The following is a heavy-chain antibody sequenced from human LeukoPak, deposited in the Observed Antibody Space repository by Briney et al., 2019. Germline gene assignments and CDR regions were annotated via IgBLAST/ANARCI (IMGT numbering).Heavy chain of an antibody. Sequence: GGSLRLSCAASGFTVSSNYMSWVRQAPGKGLEWVSVIYSCGSTYYADSVKGRFTISRDNSKNTLYLQMNSLRAEDTAVYYCASSYYDSSGSRGVPDYWGQGTLVTVSS. CDR3: ASSYYDSSGSRGVPDY. CDR2: IYSCGST. V-gene: IGHV3-66*01. J-gene: IGHJ4*02. D-gene: IGHD3-22*01. CDR1: GFTVSSNY.